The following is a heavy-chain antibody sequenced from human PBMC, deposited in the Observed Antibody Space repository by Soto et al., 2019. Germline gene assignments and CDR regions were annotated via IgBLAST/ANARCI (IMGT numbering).Heavy chain of an antibody. J-gene: IGHJ4*02. CDR2: VNPDGSDT. CDR1: GFTFSDYF. CDR3: ARGLYGSSVGFDS. V-gene: IGHV3-74*01. D-gene: IGHD6-13*01. Sequence: GGSLRLSCAASGFTFSDYFMHWVRQAPGKGLVWVSRVNPDGSDTIYADIVKGRVAISRDNAKNTVYLQMNSLRAEDTAVYYCARGLYGSSVGFDSWGQGTLVTVSS.